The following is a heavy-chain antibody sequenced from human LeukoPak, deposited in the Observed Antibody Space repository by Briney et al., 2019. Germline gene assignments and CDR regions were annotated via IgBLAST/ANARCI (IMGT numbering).Heavy chain of an antibody. Sequence: SETLSLTCTVSGGSISSSSYYWGWIRQPPGKGLEWIGSIYYSGSTYYNPSLKSRVTISVDTSKNQFSLKLSSVTAADTAVYYCARHVGYYYYGMDVWGQGTTVTASS. V-gene: IGHV4-39*01. J-gene: IGHJ6*02. CDR2: IYYSGST. D-gene: IGHD3-16*01. CDR1: GGSISSSSYY. CDR3: ARHVGYYYYGMDV.